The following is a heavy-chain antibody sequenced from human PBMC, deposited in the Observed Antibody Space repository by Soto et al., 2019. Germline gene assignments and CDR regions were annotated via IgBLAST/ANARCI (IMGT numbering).Heavy chain of an antibody. CDR2: ISSSSSYI. CDR1: GFTFSSYS. V-gene: IGHV3-21*01. CDR3: ARDMTVTGTIQGYNWFDP. J-gene: IGHJ5*02. Sequence: GGSLRLSCAASGFTFSSYSMNWVRQAPGKGLEWVSSISSSSSYIYYADSVKGRFTISRDNAKNSLYLQMNSLRAEDTAVYYCARDMTVTGTIQGYNWFDPWGQGTLVTVSS. D-gene: IGHD1-7*01.